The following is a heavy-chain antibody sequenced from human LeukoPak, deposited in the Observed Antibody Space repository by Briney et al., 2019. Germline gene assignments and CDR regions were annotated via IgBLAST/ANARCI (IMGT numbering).Heavy chain of an antibody. J-gene: IGHJ4*02. D-gene: IGHD3-9*01. V-gene: IGHV3-30-3*01. Sequence: PGGSLRLSCAASGFTFSSYAMHWVRQAPGKGLEWVAVISYDGSNKYYADSVKGRFTISRDNSKNTLYLQMNSLRAEDTAVYYCARDWALGYFDWSFDYWGQGTLVTVSS. CDR2: ISYDGSNK. CDR1: GFTFSSYA. CDR3: ARDWALGYFDWSFDY.